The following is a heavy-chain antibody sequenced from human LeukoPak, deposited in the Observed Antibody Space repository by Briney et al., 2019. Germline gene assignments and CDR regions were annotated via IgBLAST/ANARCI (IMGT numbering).Heavy chain of an antibody. D-gene: IGHD2-15*01. J-gene: IGHJ5*02. CDR1: GFTFSSYA. V-gene: IGHV3-30-3*01. Sequence: PGGSLRLSCAASGFTFSSYAMHWVRQAPGKGLEWVAVISYDGSNKYYADSVKGRFTISRDNSKNTLYLQMNSLRAEDTAVYYCARTSYPEDSRFDPWGQGTLVTVSS. CDR3: ARTSYPEDSRFDP. CDR2: ISYDGSNK.